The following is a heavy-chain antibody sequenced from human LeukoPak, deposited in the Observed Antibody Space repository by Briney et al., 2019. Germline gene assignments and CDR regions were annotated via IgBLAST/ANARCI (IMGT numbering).Heavy chain of an antibody. J-gene: IGHJ4*02. CDR1: GFTFSSYA. Sequence: GGSLRLSCAASGFTFSSYAMNWVRQAPGKGLEWVSGISGSGGSTYYADSAKGRFSISRDDSKNTLYLQMNSLRAEDTAVYYCAKSPDVAGTGRFDYWGQGTLVTVSS. CDR2: ISGSGGST. D-gene: IGHD6-19*01. CDR3: AKSPDVAGTGRFDY. V-gene: IGHV3-23*01.